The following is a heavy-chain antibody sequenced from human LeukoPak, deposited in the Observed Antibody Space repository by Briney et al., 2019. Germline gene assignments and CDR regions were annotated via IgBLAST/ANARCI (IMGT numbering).Heavy chain of an antibody. CDR2: INHSGST. CDR1: GGSFSGYY. J-gene: IGHJ4*02. V-gene: IGHV4-34*01. D-gene: IGHD3-10*01. Sequence: SETLSLTCAVYGGSFSGYYWSWIRQPPGKGLEWIGEINHSGSTNYNPSLKSRVTISVDTSKNQFSLKLSSVTAADTAVYYCARLDGIYYYGSGSYYQLDYWGQGTLVTVSS. CDR3: ARLDGIYYYGSGSYYQLDY.